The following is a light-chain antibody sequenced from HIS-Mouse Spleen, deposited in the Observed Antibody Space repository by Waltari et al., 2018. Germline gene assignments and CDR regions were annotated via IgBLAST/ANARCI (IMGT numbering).Light chain of an antibody. CDR2: DVS. Sequence: QSALTQPRSVSGSPGQSVTISCTGTSSDVGGYNYVSWYQQHPGKAPKLMIYDVSKRPSGVPDSFSGSKSGNTASLTISGLQAEDEADYYCCSYAGSYTFPYVFGTGTKVTVL. CDR3: CSYAGSYTFPYV. J-gene: IGLJ1*01. V-gene: IGLV2-11*01. CDR1: SSDVGGYNY.